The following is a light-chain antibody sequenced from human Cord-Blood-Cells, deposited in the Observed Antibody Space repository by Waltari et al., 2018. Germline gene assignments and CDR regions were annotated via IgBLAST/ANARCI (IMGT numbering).Light chain of an antibody. CDR2: EVS. J-gene: IGLJ2*01. V-gene: IGLV2-8*01. Sequence: QSALTQPPSASGSPGQSVTISCTGTSSAVGGYNYVSWYQQHPGKAPKLMIYEVSKRPSGGPDRFSGSKSGNTASLTVSGLQAEDEADYYCSSYAGSNNVVFGGGTKLTVL. CDR1: SSAVGGYNY. CDR3: SSYAGSNNVV.